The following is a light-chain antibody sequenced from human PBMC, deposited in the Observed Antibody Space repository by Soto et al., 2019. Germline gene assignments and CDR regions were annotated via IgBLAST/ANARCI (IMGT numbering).Light chain of an antibody. CDR1: SSDVGGYNY. J-gene: IGLJ2*01. V-gene: IGLV2-14*01. Sequence: QSALTQPASVSGSPGQSITISCTGTSSDVGGYNYVSWYQQHPGKVPKLMIYDVSNRPSGVSNRFSGSKSGNTASLTISGLQAEDEADYYCCSYTSSSTSPVVFGGGTKVTVL. CDR3: CSYTSSSTSPVV. CDR2: DVS.